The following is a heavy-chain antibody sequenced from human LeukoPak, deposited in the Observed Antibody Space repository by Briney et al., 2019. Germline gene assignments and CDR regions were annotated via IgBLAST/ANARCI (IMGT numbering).Heavy chain of an antibody. D-gene: IGHD2-2*02. CDR1: GYTFTGYY. CDR3: ARGGRLYCSSTSCYTGFDY. CDR2: INPNSGGT. V-gene: IGHV1-2*02. J-gene: IGHJ4*02. Sequence: ASVKVSCKASGYTFTGYYMRWVRQAPGQGLEWMGWINPNSGGTNYAQKFQGRVTMTRDTSISTAYMELSRLRSDDTAVYYCARGGRLYCSSTSCYTGFDYWGQGTLVTVSS.